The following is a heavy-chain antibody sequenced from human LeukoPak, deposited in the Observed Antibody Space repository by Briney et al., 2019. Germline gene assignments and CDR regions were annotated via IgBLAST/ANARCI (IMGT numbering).Heavy chain of an antibody. J-gene: IGHJ4*02. CDR1: GGSISGYY. CDR3: ARVGGRGSGSWGYLDC. V-gene: IGHV4-4*07. CDR2: IYNNGST. D-gene: IGHD3-10*01. Sequence: PSETLSLTCTVSGGSISGYYWSWIRQTAGKGLEWIGRIYNNGSTNYNPSLKSRVTLSVDTSKNQISLKLSSVTAADTAVYYCARVGGRGSGSWGYLDCWGQGTLVTVSS.